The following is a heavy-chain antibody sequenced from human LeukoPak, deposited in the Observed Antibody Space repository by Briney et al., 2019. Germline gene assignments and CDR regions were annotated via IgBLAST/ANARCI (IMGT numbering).Heavy chain of an antibody. J-gene: IGHJ6*02. CDR3: AKEGYYYDSSGYNYYYGMDV. V-gene: IGHV3-30*18. Sequence: GGSLRLSCAASGFTFSSYGMHWVRQAPGKGLEWVAVISYDGSNKYYADSVKGRFTISRDDSKNTLYLQMNSLRAEDTAVYYCAKEGYYYDSSGYNYYYGMDVWGQGTTVTVSS. D-gene: IGHD3-22*01. CDR1: GFTFSSYG. CDR2: ISYDGSNK.